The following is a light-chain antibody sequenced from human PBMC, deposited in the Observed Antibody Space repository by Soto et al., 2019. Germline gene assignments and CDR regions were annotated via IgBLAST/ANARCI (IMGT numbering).Light chain of an antibody. J-gene: IGLJ1*01. Sequence: QSVLTQPASVSGSPGQSITISCTGTSSDVSGYNYVSWYQQHPGKAPKLMIYDVSNRPSGVSNRFSGSKSGNTASLTISGLQAEDEADYYCSSYTSSSTPHYVFGTGTKVTVL. CDR3: SSYTSSSTPHYV. V-gene: IGLV2-14*01. CDR2: DVS. CDR1: SSDVSGYNY.